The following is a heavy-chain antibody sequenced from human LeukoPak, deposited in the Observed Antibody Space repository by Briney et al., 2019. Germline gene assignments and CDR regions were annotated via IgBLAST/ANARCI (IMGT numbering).Heavy chain of an antibody. CDR1: GGSISSSGYY. D-gene: IGHD2-2*01. Sequence: KPSETLSLTCTVSGGSISSSGYYWGWIRQPPGKGLEWIASIYHSGSTYYNPSLKSRVTISVDTSKNQFSLKLSSVTAADTAVYYCARQGCSSTSCHFDIWGQGTMVTVSS. V-gene: IGHV4-39*01. CDR3: ARQGCSSTSCHFDI. CDR2: IYHSGST. J-gene: IGHJ3*02.